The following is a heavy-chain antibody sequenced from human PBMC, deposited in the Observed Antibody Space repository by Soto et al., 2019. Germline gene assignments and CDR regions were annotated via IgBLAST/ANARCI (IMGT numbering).Heavy chain of an antibody. D-gene: IGHD1-26*01. Sequence: GGSLRLACAASGFPFSSYCMHWVRQAPGKGLEWVAVISYDGSNKYYADSVKGRFTISRDNSKNTLYLQMNSLRAEDTAVYYCAKDDSGSYYRPYYFDYWGQGTLVTVSS. V-gene: IGHV3-30*18. CDR3: AKDDSGSYYRPYYFDY. J-gene: IGHJ4*02. CDR2: ISYDGSNK. CDR1: GFPFSSYC.